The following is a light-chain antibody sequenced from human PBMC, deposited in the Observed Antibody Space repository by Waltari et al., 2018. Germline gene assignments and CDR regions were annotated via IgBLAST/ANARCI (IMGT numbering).Light chain of an antibody. CDR1: QSVTGSY. Sequence: EVVLTQSPGTLSLSPGGRATLSCRASQSVTGSYLAWYQQKPGQAPRLLIYGASSRATGIPDRFSGSESGTDFTLTISRLEPEDFAVYFCQQYGSTPLTFGGGTKVEIK. CDR3: QQYGSTPLT. CDR2: GAS. V-gene: IGKV3-20*01. J-gene: IGKJ4*01.